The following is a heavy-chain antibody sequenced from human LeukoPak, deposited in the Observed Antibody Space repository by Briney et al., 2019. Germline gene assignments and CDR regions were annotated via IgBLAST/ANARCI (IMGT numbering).Heavy chain of an antibody. CDR1: GFTFTIYN. CDR2: ISSSSSTM. D-gene: IGHD3-16*02. CDR3: ARDGDMTTFGGTIVPFDY. J-gene: IGHJ4*02. V-gene: IGHV3-48*04. Sequence: GGSLRLSCAASGFTFTIYNMNWVRQAPGKGLEWVSYISSSSSTMYYADSVKGRFTISRDNAMNPLFLQMDSLGGEDTAVYYCARDGDMTTFGGTIVPFDYWGQGILVTVSS.